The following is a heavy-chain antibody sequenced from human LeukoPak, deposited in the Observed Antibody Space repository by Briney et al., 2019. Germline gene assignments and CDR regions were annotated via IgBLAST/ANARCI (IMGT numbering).Heavy chain of an antibody. CDR1: GFTFSNYW. CDR2: IKHDGSED. D-gene: IGHD4-23*01. V-gene: IGHV3-7*01. J-gene: IGHJ6*03. CDR3: ARTRRWNYGGYYYMDV. Sequence: GGSLRLSCAASGFTFSNYWMTWVRQAPGKGLEWVANIKHDGSEDYYLDSVKGRFTISRDNAKSSMWLQMNSLRDEDTAVYYCARTRRWNYGGYYYMDVWGKGTTVTVSS.